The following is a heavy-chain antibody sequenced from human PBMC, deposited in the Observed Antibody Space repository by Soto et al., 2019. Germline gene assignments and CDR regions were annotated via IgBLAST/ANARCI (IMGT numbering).Heavy chain of an antibody. Sequence: SVKVSCKASGGTFSSYAISWVRQAPRQGLEWMGGITPIFGTANYAQKFQGRVTITADESTSTAYMELSSLRSEDTAVYYCARAVDHEKYYFDYWGQGTLVTVSS. CDR3: ARAVDHEKYYFDY. J-gene: IGHJ4*02. CDR2: ITPIFGTA. CDR1: GGTFSSYA. D-gene: IGHD5-12*01. V-gene: IGHV1-69*13.